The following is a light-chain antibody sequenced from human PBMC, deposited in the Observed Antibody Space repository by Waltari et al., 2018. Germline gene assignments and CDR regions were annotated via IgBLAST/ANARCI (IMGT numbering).Light chain of an antibody. J-gene: IGLJ3*02. CDR1: TSDAGGYNS. CDR3: GSYTGSTTWV. V-gene: IGLV2-14*01. Sequence: QSALTQPASVSGSPGPSITISCPGATSDAGGYNSASWYQQRPGKAPKLLIFDVSNRPSGVSNRFSGSKSGNTASLTISGLQAEDEAAYYCGSYTGSTTWVFGGGTKLTVL. CDR2: DVS.